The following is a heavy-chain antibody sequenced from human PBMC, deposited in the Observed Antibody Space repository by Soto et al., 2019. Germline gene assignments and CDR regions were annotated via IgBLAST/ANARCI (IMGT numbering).Heavy chain of an antibody. CDR3: ARYYFDSSGYSNWFDP. J-gene: IGHJ5*02. D-gene: IGHD3-22*01. CDR1: GGSITSGAYY. V-gene: IGHV4-31*11. Sequence: SETLSLTCAVSGGSITSGAYYWTWIRQHPGKGLEWIAYIHYSGRTYYNPSLKSRVTISVDTSNNQFSLKLSSVTAADTAVYYCARYYFDSSGYSNWFDPWGQGTLVTV. CDR2: IHYSGRT.